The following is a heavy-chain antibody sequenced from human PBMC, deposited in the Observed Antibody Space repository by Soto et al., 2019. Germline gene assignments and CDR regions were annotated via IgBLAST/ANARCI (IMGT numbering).Heavy chain of an antibody. V-gene: IGHV1-69*13. Sequence: SVKVSCNASGGTFSSYAISWVRQAPGQGLEWMGGIIPVFGTANYAQKFQGRVTITADESTSTAYMELSSLRSEDTAVYYCARLGYCISTSCGYWGQGTLVTVSS. J-gene: IGHJ4*02. CDR1: GGTFSSYA. CDR3: ARLGYCISTSCGY. D-gene: IGHD2-2*01. CDR2: IIPVFGTA.